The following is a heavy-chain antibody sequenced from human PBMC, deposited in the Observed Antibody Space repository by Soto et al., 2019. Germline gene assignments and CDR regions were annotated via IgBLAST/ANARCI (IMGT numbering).Heavy chain of an antibody. CDR2: INPSGGST. V-gene: IGHV1-46*01. CDR3: ALIVVVPAAPSDDAFDI. J-gene: IGHJ3*02. D-gene: IGHD2-2*01. CDR1: GYTFTSYG. Sequence: ASVKVSCKASGYTFTSYGISWVRQAPGQGLEWMGIINPSGGSTSYAQKFQGRVTMTRDTSTSTVYMELSSLRSEDTAVYYCALIVVVPAAPSDDAFDIWGQGTMVTVSS.